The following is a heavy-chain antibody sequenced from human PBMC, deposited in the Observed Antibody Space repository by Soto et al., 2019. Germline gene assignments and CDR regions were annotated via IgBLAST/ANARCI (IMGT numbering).Heavy chain of an antibody. CDR2: IWYDGSNK. Sequence: PGGSLRLSCSSSGFTFSSYGMHWVRQAPRKGLEWVAVIWYDGSNKYYADSVKGRFTISRDNSKNTLYLQMNSLRAEDTAVYYCVRDSYSSSWPNWFDPWGQGTLVTSPQ. CDR1: GFTFSSYG. V-gene: IGHV3-33*01. CDR3: VRDSYSSSWPNWFDP. J-gene: IGHJ5*02. D-gene: IGHD6-13*01.